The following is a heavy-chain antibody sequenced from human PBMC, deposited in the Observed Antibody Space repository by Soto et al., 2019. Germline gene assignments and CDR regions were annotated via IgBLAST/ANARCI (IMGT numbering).Heavy chain of an antibody. CDR2: INHNGST. Sequence: PSETLSLTCAVDGGSFSGYYWSWIRQPPGKWLEWIGEINHNGSTNYNPSCKSRFTISVDTSKDKSSVKVSTVCAADKAVYYCARVSIVVAPAAITRYYYYGMDGWGQGTRVTASS. CDR3: ARVSIVVAPAAITRYYYYGMDG. V-gene: IGHV4-34*01. J-gene: IGHJ6*02. D-gene: IGHD2-2*02. CDR1: GGSFSGYY.